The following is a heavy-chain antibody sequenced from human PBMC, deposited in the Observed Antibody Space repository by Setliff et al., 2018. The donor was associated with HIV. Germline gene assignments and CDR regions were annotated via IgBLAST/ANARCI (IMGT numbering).Heavy chain of an antibody. J-gene: IGHJ4*02. D-gene: IGHD3-22*01. CDR1: GYSFPTYW. CDR2: IYPDESDS. V-gene: IGHV5-51*01. CDR3: ARGDMGYYYDSSGYSHFDH. Sequence: GESLKISCKGSGYSFPTYWIAWVRQMPGKGLEWMGVIYPDESDSRYSPSFRGQVTISADKSINTAYLQWSSLKASDTAMYYCARGDMGYYYDSSGYSHFDHWGQGTLVTVSS.